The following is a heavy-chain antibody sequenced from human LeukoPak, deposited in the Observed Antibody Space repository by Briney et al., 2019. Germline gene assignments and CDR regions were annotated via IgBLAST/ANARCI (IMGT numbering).Heavy chain of an antibody. J-gene: IGHJ6*03. D-gene: IGHD5-24*01. CDR1: GGSISSYY. V-gene: IGHV4-59*01. CDR2: IYYSGST. CDR3: ARDRREHYYYYYVDV. Sequence: SETLSLTCTVSGGSISSYYWSWIRQPPGKGLEWIGYIYYSGSTNYNPSLKSRVTISVDTSRNQFSLKLSSVTAADTAVYFCARDRREHYYYYYVDVWGKGTTVTVSS.